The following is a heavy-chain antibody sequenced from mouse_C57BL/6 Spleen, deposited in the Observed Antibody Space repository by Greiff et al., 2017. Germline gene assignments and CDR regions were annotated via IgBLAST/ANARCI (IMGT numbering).Heavy chain of an antibody. D-gene: IGHD3-2*02. CDR3: TTLSSGYVGY. CDR1: GFTIKDDY. CDR2: IDPENGDT. V-gene: IGHV14-4*01. Sequence: VQLQQSGAELVRPGASVKLSCTASGFTIKDDYMTWVKQRPEQGLEWIGWIDPENGDTEYASKFQGKATITADTSSNTAYLQLSSLTSEDTAVYYCTTLSSGYVGYWGQGTTLTVSS. J-gene: IGHJ2*01.